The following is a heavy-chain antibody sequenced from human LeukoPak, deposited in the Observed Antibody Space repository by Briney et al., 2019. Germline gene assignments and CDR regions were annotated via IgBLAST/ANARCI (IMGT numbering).Heavy chain of an antibody. D-gene: IGHD3-9*01. Sequence: SETLSLTCTVSGGSISSDYWSWIRQPPGKGLNWIGYIYYSGSTNYNPSLKSRVTISVDTSKNQFSLKLSSVTAADTPLYYCASLIRYFDWFPFDYWGQGTLVTVSS. J-gene: IGHJ4*02. CDR1: GGSISSDY. CDR2: IYYSGST. CDR3: ASLIRYFDWFPFDY. V-gene: IGHV4-59*08.